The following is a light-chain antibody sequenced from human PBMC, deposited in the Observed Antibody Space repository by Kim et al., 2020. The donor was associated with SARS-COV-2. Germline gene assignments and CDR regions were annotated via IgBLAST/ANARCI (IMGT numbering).Light chain of an antibody. J-gene: IGLJ3*02. Sequence: GQRVTIACSGGSSNIGSNTVNWYRQLPGTAPKLLIYSNNQRPSGVPDRFSGSKSGTSASLAISGLQSEDEADYYCAAWDDSLNGWVFGGGTQLTVL. V-gene: IGLV1-44*01. CDR3: AAWDDSLNGWV. CDR2: SNN. CDR1: SSNIGSNT.